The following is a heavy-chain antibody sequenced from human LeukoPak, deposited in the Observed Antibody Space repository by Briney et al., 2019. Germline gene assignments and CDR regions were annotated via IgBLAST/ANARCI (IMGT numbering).Heavy chain of an antibody. D-gene: IGHD7-27*01. CDR1: GFTFSSYS. CDR2: ISSNSSTI. J-gene: IGHJ4*02. Sequence: QPGGYLRLSCAASGFTFSSYSMNWVRQAPGKGLEWVSYISSNSSTIYYADSVKGRFTISRDNAKNSLYLQMNSLRAEDTAVYYCARDLVWGHSRWGQGTLVTVSS. V-gene: IGHV3-48*01. CDR3: ARDLVWGHSR.